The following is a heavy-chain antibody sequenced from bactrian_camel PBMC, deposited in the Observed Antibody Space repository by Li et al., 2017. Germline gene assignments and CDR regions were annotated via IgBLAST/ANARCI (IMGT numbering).Heavy chain of an antibody. CDR2: INSGAGIT. J-gene: IGHJ4*01. D-gene: IGHD5*01. CDR3: AADRCQFRGWGPGDY. V-gene: IGHV3S40*01. Sequence: VQLVESGGGLVQPGGSLRLTCAGSGFTFSNYDMNWVRQAPGKGLEWVSYINSGAGITYYADSVKGRFTISQDVSKAKVYLEMNSLKTEDTAVYYCAADRCQFRGWGPGDYWGQGTQVTVS. CDR1: GFTFSNYD.